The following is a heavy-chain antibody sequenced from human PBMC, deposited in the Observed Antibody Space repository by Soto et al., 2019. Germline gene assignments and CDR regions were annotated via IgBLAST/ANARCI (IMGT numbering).Heavy chain of an antibody. J-gene: IGHJ3*02. CDR1: GGSISSYY. V-gene: IGHV4-59*01. Sequence: SETLSLTCTVSGGSISSYYWSWIRQPPGKGLEWIGYIYYSGSTNYNPSLKGRVTISVDTSKNQFSLKLSSVTAADTAVYYCARKAVAGSDAFDIWGQGTMVTVSS. D-gene: IGHD6-19*01. CDR2: IYYSGST. CDR3: ARKAVAGSDAFDI.